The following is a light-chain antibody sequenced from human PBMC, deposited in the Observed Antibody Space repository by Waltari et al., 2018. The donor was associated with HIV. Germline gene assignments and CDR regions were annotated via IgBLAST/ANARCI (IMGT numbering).Light chain of an antibody. CDR3: QQVNMPFT. Sequence: SPSFLSASVGDRVTVTCRAGQGISTYLAWYQQKPGKAPKLLIYAASTLQTGVPSRFSGSGSGTEFTLTISSLQPEDVATYYCQQVNMPFTFGPGTKVDIK. CDR2: AAS. CDR1: QGISTY. J-gene: IGKJ3*01. V-gene: IGKV1-9*01.